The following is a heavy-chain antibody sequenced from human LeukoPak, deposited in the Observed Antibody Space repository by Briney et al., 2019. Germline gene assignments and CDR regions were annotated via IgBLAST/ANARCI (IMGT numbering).Heavy chain of an antibody. V-gene: IGHV3-21*01. CDR1: GFTFSSYS. CDR3: ARDLWRATEP. CDR2: ISSSSSYI. J-gene: IGHJ5*02. Sequence: GGSLKLSCAASGFTFSSYSMNWVRQAPGKGLEWVSSISSSSSYIYYADSVKGRFTISRDNAKNSLYLQMNSLRAEDTAVYYCARDLWRATEPWGQGTLVTVSS. D-gene: IGHD5-12*01.